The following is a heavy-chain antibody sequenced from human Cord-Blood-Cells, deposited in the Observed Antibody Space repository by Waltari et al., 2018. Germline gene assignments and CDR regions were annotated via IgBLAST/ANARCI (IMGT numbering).Heavy chain of an antibody. CDR3: AREWVGADAFDI. J-gene: IGHJ3*02. CDR2: IKQDGSEK. V-gene: IGHV3-7*01. CDR1: GFTFSRYG. D-gene: IGHD1-26*01. Sequence: EVQLVESGGGLVQPGGSLRLSCAASGFTFSRYGMSWVRQAPGKGLEWVANIKQDGSEKYYVDSVKGRFTISRDNAKNSLYLQMNSLRAEDTAVYYCAREWVGADAFDIWGQGTMVTVSS.